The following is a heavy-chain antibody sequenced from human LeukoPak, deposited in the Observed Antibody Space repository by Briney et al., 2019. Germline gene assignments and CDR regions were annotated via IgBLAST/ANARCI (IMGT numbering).Heavy chain of an antibody. CDR2: ISYDGSNK. CDR1: GFTFSSYA. Sequence: GGSLRLSCAASGFTFSSYAMDWVRQAPGKGLEWVAVISYDGSNKYYADSVKGRFTISRDNSKNTLYLQMNSLRAEDTAVYYCATLGYSSGWADYWGQGTLVTVSS. D-gene: IGHD6-19*01. CDR3: ATLGYSSGWADY. V-gene: IGHV3-30-3*01. J-gene: IGHJ4*02.